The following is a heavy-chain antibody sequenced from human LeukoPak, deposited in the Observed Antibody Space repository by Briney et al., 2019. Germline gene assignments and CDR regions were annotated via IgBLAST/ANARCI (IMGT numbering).Heavy chain of an antibody. J-gene: IGHJ4*02. CDR2: IYYSGST. CDR3: ARRHQLQSLDY. V-gene: IGHV4-31*03. CDR1: GGSISSGGYY. Sequence: SETLSLTCTVSGGSISSGGYYWSWIRQHPGKGLEWIGYIYYSGSTYYNPSLKSRVTISVDTSKNQFSLKLSSVTAADTAVYYCARRHQLQSLDYWGQGTLVTVSS. D-gene: IGHD2-2*01.